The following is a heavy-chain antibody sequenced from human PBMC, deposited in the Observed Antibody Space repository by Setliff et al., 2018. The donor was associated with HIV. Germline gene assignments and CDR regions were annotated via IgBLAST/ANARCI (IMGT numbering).Heavy chain of an antibody. CDR1: GGSFSGYY. V-gene: IGHV4-34*01. CDR2: INHSGST. CDR3: ARGRGAVAGYVDY. D-gene: IGHD6-19*01. J-gene: IGHJ4*02. Sequence: PSETLSLTCAVYGGSFSGYYWSWIRQPPGKGLEWIGEINHSGSTNYNPSLKSRVTISVGTSKNQFSLKPSSVTAADTAVYYCARGRGAVAGYVDYWGQGTLVTVSS.